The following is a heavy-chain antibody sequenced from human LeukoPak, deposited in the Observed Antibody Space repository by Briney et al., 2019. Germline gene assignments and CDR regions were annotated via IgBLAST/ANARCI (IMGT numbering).Heavy chain of an antibody. J-gene: IGHJ4*02. V-gene: IGHV3-66*01. CDR2: IYSGGST. D-gene: IGHD3-10*01. CDR1: GFTVSSNY. CDR3: ARDNGYGSGSSFFDY. Sequence: GGSLRLSCAASGFTVSSNYMSWVRQAPGKGLEWVSVIYSGGSTYYADSVKGRFTISRDNSKNTLYLQMNSLRAEDTAVYYCARDNGYGSGSSFFDYWGQGTLVTVSS.